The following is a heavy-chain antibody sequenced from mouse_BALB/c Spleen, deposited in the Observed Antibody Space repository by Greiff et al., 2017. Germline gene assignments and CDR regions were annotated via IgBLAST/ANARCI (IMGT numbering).Heavy chain of an antibody. V-gene: IGHV1-14*01. Sequence: VQLQQSGPELVKPGASVKMSCKASGYTFTSYVMHWVKQKPGQGLEWIGYINPYNDGTKYNEKFKGKATLTSDKSSSTAYMELSSLTSEDSAVYYCARSGDYDVPWFAYWGQGTLVTVSA. J-gene: IGHJ3*01. CDR3: ARSGDYDVPWFAY. CDR2: INPYNDGT. D-gene: IGHD2-4*01. CDR1: GYTFTSYV.